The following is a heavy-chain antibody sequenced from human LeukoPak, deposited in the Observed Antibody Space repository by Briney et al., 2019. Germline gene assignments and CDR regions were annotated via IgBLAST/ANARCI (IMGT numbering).Heavy chain of an antibody. J-gene: IGHJ4*02. V-gene: IGHV3-21*01. D-gene: IGHD5-18*01. CDR1: GFTFSSYS. CDR2: ISSSSSYI. Sequence: GGSLRLSCAASGFTFSSYSMNWVGQAPGKGLEWVSSISSSSSYIYYADSVKGRFTISRDNAKNSLYLQMNSLRAEDTAVYYCARDPGYSYGHDYWGQGTLVTVSS. CDR3: ARDPGYSYGHDY.